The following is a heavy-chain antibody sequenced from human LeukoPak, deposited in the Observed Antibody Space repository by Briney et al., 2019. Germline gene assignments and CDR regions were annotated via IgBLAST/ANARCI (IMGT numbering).Heavy chain of an antibody. J-gene: IGHJ4*02. CDR3: ARHRMGTCSGGNRYLDY. Sequence: GESLKISCKGSGYSFATYWIAWVRQMPGKGLEWMAIIYPADSDTRYSPSFQGQVTVSADMSISTAYLQWSSLKASDTAIYYCARHRMGTCSGGNRYLDYWGQGTLVTVSS. D-gene: IGHD2-15*01. CDR2: IYPADSDT. V-gene: IGHV5-51*01. CDR1: GYSFATYW.